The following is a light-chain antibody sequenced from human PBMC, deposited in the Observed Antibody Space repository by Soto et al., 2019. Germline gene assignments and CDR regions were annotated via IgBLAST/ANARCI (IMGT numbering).Light chain of an antibody. Sequence: EIVMTQSPATLSVSPGETATLSCRASQSVGSAVAWYQHKPGQAPRLLIVGASIRATGVPGRFSGGGSGTEFTLTISSLQSEDFAVYYCQQYKNWPPLTFGGWTTVEIK. CDR2: GAS. CDR1: QSVGSA. CDR3: QQYKNWPPLT. J-gene: IGKJ4*01. V-gene: IGKV3-15*01.